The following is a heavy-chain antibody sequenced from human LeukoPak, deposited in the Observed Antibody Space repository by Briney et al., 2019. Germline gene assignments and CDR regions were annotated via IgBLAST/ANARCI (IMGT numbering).Heavy chain of an antibody. CDR2: IWYDGSNK. V-gene: IGHV3-30*19. J-gene: IGHJ4*02. CDR3: ARDARQDYDFWSGYRIKYYFDY. D-gene: IGHD3-3*01. Sequence: GRSLRLSCAASGFTFSSYGMHWVRQAPGKGLEWVAVIWYDGSNKYYADSVKGRFTISRDNSKNTLYLQMNSLRAEDTAVYYCARDARQDYDFWSGYRIKYYFDYWGQGTLVTVSS. CDR1: GFTFSSYG.